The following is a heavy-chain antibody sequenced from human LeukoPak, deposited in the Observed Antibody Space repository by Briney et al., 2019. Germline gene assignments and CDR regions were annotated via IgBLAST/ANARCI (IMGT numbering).Heavy chain of an antibody. J-gene: IGHJ4*02. Sequence: PGGSLRLSCAASGFTFSSYAMHWVRQAPGKGLEWVAVISYDGSNKYYADSVKGRFTISRDNSKNTLYLQMYSLRAEDTAVYYCARGTMVYLDYWGQGTLVTVSS. CDR2: ISYDGSNK. D-gene: IGHD1-14*01. V-gene: IGHV3-30-3*01. CDR3: ARGTMVYLDY. CDR1: GFTFSSYA.